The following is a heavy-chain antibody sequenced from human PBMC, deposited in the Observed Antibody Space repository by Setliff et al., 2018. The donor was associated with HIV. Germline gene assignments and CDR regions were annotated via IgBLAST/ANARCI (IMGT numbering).Heavy chain of an antibody. V-gene: IGHV4-39*01. D-gene: IGHD1-26*01. CDR2: FYYSGST. Sequence: SETLSLTCVVSGGSISSTTSYWGWIRQPPGKGLVYIGSFYYSGSTYYNPSLKSRVAISVDTSKNQISLKLSSVTAADTAVYYCARITGDSGHPRFFDYWGQGTLGTSPQ. CDR3: ARITGDSGHPRFFDY. J-gene: IGHJ4*02. CDR1: GGSISSTTSY.